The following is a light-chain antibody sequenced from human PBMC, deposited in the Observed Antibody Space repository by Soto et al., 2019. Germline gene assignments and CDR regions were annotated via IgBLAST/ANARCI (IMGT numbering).Light chain of an antibody. V-gene: IGLV2-14*01. CDR1: SSDVGGYNF. J-gene: IGLJ2*01. Sequence: QSALTQPASVSGSPGQSITISCTGTSSDVGGYNFLSWYQQHPGKAPKLMIYDVTNRPSGVSNRFSGSKSGNTASLTISGLQAEDEADYYCSSYTRSSTLVVFGGGTKLTV. CDR3: SSYTRSSTLVV. CDR2: DVT.